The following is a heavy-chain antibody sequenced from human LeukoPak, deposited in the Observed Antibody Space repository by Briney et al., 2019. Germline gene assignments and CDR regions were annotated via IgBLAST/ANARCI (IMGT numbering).Heavy chain of an antibody. D-gene: IGHD1-26*01. V-gene: IGHV1-69*05. CDR2: IIRIFGTA. CDR1: GGTFSSYA. J-gene: IGHJ4*02. Sequence: SVEVSCKASGGTFSSYAISWVRQAPGQGLEWMGRIIRIFGTANYAQKFQGRVTITTDESTSTAYMELSSLRSEDTAVYYCARSRIVGATQGALNYWGQGTLVTVSS. CDR3: ARSRIVGATQGALNY.